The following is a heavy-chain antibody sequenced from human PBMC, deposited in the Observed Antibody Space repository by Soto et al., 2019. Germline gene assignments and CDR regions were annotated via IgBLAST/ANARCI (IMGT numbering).Heavy chain of an antibody. CDR1: GFFLSSYY. Sequence: ETRSLTCPLSGFFLSSYYLSLIRPSPGKGLEWIGYTHHTGSTNYNPSLKSRVTMSLDTSRNQFSLKLYSVTAADTAVYYCARSIDSSGYYFSNCWGKGTLFTVSS. J-gene: IGHJ4*02. V-gene: IGHV4-59*01. D-gene: IGHD3-22*01. CDR3: ARSIDSSGYYFSNC. CDR2: THHTGST.